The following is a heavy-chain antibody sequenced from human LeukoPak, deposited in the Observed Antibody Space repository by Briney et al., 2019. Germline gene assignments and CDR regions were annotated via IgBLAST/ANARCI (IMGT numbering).Heavy chain of an antibody. V-gene: IGHV4-34*01. CDR3: ARGSVWYYYDSSGYSAGFYAFDY. J-gene: IGHJ4*02. CDR2: INHSGST. D-gene: IGHD3-22*01. Sequence: GSLRLSCAASGFTFTSYAMNWIRQPPGKGLEWIGEINHSGSTNYNPSLKSRVTISVDTSKNQFSLKLSSVTAADTAVYYCARGSVWYYYDSSGYSAGFYAFDYWGQGTLVTVSS. CDR1: GFTFTSYA.